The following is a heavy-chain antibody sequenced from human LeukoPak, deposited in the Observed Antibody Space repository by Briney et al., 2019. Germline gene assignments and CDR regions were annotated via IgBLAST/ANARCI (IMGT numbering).Heavy chain of an antibody. J-gene: IGHJ5*02. CDR1: GGSFSGYY. CDR2: INHSGST. Sequence: SETLSLTCAVYGGSFSGYYWSWIRQPPGKGLEWIGEINHSGSTNYNPSLKSRVTISVDTSKNQFSLKLSTVTAADTAVYYCAIQTYYSSSGTNWFDPWGQGTLVTVSS. V-gene: IGHV4-34*01. CDR3: AIQTYYSSSGTNWFDP. D-gene: IGHD6-13*01.